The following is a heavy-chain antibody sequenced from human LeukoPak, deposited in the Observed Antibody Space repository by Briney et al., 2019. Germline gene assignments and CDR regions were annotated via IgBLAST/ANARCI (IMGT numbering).Heavy chain of an antibody. Sequence: GGSLRLSCAASGFTFSSYWMHWVRQAPGKGLVWVSRINSDGSSTSYADSVKGRFTISRDNAKNTLYLQMNSLRAEDTAVYYCARAQLRAPATNDYWDQGTLVTVSS. J-gene: IGHJ4*02. V-gene: IGHV3-74*01. CDR3: ARAQLRAPATNDY. CDR1: GFTFSSYW. D-gene: IGHD2-2*01. CDR2: INSDGSST.